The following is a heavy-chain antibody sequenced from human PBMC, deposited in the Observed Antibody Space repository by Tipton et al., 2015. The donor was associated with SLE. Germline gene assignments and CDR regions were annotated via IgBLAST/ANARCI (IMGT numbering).Heavy chain of an antibody. CDR3: ASDPAARRGMDV. CDR1: GGSISSYY. V-gene: IGHV4-59*12. D-gene: IGHD6-6*01. CDR2: IYYSGST. J-gene: IGHJ6*02. Sequence: TLSLTCTVAGGSISSYYWSWIRQPPGKGLEWIGYIYYSGSTYYNPSLKSRVTISVDTSKNQFSLKLSSVTAADTAVYYCASDPAARRGMDVWCQGTTVTVSS.